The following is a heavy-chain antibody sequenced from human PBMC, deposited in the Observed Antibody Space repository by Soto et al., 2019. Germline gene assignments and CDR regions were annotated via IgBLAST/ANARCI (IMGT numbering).Heavy chain of an antibody. J-gene: IGHJ6*02. CDR2: ISGYNGDA. CDR1: GYTFTRYG. D-gene: IGHD2-8*01. Sequence: ASVKVSCKASGYTFTRYGISWVRQAPGQGLEWMGWISGYNGDANYAQRFQGRVSMTIDTSTTTAYMELRTLTPDDTAVYYCAKNGQPPYYYYGMDVWGQGTTVTVSS. V-gene: IGHV1-18*01. CDR3: AKNGQPPYYYYGMDV.